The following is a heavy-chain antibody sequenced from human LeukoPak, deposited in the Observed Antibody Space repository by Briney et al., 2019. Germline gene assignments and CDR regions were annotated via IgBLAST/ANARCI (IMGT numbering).Heavy chain of an antibody. V-gene: IGHV1-2*02. Sequence: ASVKVSCKASGYTFTDYYMHWVRQAPGQGLEWMGFISLNSGDTNYAQKFQGRVTLTRGTSISTAHMELTRLMSDDTAMYYCARDESRSWDNALDVWGQGTKVIVS. CDR3: ARDESRSWDNALDV. D-gene: IGHD1-26*01. CDR2: ISLNSGDT. CDR1: GYTFTDYY. J-gene: IGHJ3*01.